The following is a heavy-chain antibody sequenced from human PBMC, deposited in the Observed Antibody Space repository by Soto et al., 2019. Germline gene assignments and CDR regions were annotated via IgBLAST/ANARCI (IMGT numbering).Heavy chain of an antibody. V-gene: IGHV4-59*01. CDR3: ASWGDSSSKGYYYYGMDV. Sequence: PSETLSLTCTVSGGSISSYYWSWIRQPPGKGLEWIGYIYYSGSTNYNPSLKSRVTISVDTSKNQFSLKLSSVTAADTAVYYCASWGDSSSKGYYYYGMDVWGQGTTVTVYS. CDR1: GGSISSYY. D-gene: IGHD6-13*01. J-gene: IGHJ6*02. CDR2: IYYSGST.